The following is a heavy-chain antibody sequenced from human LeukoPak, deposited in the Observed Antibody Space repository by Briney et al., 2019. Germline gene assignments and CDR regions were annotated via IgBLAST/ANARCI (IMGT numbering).Heavy chain of an antibody. CDR1: VGSISSGGYY. CDR3: ARAQEDYGDYVGYFDY. CDR2: IYYSGST. D-gene: IGHD4-17*01. Sequence: PSETLSLTCTVSVGSISSGGYYWSWIRQHPGKGLEWIGYIYYSGSTYYNPSLKSRVTISVDTSKNQFSLKLSSVTAADTAVYYCARAQEDYGDYVGYFDYWGQGTLVTVSS. J-gene: IGHJ4*02. V-gene: IGHV4-31*03.